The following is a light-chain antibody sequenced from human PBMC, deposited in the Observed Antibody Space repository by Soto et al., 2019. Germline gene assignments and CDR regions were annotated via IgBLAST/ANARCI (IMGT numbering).Light chain of an antibody. V-gene: IGKV1-8*01. J-gene: IGKJ1*01. CDR1: QGIDSY. CDR2: AAS. CDR3: QQYYSYPWT. Sequence: AIRMTQSPSSLSASTGDRVTITCRASQGIDSYLAWYQQKPGKAPKLLIYAASSLQSGVPSRFSGSGSGRDFTLTISPLQSEDFASYYCQQYYSYPWTFGQGTKVDIK.